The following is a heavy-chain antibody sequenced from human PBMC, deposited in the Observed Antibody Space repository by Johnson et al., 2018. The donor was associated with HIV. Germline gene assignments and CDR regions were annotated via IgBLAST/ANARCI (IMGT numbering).Heavy chain of an antibody. D-gene: IGHD3-22*01. J-gene: IGHJ3*02. CDR3: ARDHIRGYDSPNDAFDI. CDR1: GFTFSDYY. V-gene: IGHV3-11*04. CDR2: ISSSGSTI. Sequence: QVQLVESGGGLVKPGGSLRLSCAASGFTFSDYYMSWIRQAPGKGLEWVSYISSSGSTIYYADSVKGRFHISRDNAKNSLYLQMNSLRAEDTAVYYCARDHIRGYDSPNDAFDIWGQGTMVTVSS.